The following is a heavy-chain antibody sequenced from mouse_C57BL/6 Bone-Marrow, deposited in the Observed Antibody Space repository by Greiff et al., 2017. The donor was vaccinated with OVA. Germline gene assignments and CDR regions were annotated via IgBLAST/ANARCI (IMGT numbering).Heavy chain of an antibody. CDR3: ARRGDGYYGFAY. J-gene: IGHJ3*01. V-gene: IGHV1-19*01. CDR1: GYTFTDYY. CDR2: INPYNGGT. Sequence: EVKLVESGPVLVKPGASVKMSCKASGYTFTDYYMNWVKQSHGKSLEWIGVINPYNGGTSYNQKFKGKATLTVDKSSSTAYMELNSLTSEDSAVYYCARRGDGYYGFAYWGQGTLVTVSA. D-gene: IGHD2-3*01.